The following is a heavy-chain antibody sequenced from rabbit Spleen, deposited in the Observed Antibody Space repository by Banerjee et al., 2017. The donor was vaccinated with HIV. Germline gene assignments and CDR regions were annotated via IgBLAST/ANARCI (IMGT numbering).Heavy chain of an antibody. D-gene: IGHD8-1*01. CDR1: GFSFSSSDY. CDR3: ARDTASSFSSYGMDL. V-gene: IGHV1S40*01. J-gene: IGHJ3*01. Sequence: QSLEESGGDLVKPGGTLTLTCTASGFSFSSSDYMCWVRRAPGKGLEWISCIAGGSSGFTYSATWAKGRFTISKTSSTTVTLQMTSLTVADTATYFCARDTASSFSSYGMDLWGQGTLVTVS. CDR2: IAGGSSGFT.